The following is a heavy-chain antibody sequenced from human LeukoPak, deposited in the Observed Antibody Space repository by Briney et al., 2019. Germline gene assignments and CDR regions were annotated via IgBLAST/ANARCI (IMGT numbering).Heavy chain of an antibody. CDR3: ARDPLTLYDYYMDV. V-gene: IGHV3-43*01. J-gene: IGHJ6*03. D-gene: IGHD3-9*01. CDR1: GFTFHDYT. CDR2: INGDGDDT. Sequence: GGSLRLSCAASGFTFHDYTMHWVRHRRGKGREWGCLINGDGDDTYYPDSVKGRFTVSRDNAKNSLYLQMNSLRAEDTAVYYCARDPLTLYDYYMDVWGKGTTVTVSS.